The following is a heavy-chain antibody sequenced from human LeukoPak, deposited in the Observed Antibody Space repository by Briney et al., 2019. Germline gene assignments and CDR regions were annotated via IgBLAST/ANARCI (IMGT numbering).Heavy chain of an antibody. CDR1: GVTANSNY. V-gene: IGHV3-66*01. CDR3: GEGHSSSWSGGF. CDR2: IYSGGRT. Sequence: GGSLRLSCAASGVTANSNYNSWFRRAPGKGLEWVSVIYSGGRTYYADSVKGRFTVYRDTSKNTLYLQLSSLRAEDTAVYYCGEGHSSSWSGGFWGQGTMVTVSS. D-gene: IGHD6-13*01. J-gene: IGHJ4*02.